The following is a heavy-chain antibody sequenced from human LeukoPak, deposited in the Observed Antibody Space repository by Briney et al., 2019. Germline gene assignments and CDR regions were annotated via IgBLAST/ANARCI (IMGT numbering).Heavy chain of an antibody. V-gene: IGHV4-34*01. J-gene: IGHJ4*02. D-gene: IGHD3-10*01. CDR1: GGSFSGYY. CDR2: INHSGST. CDR3: ARGRMVRGTIDY. Sequence: SETLSLTCAVYGGSFSGYYWSWIRQPPGKGLEWIGEINHSGSTNYNPSLKSRVTISVDTSKNQFSLKLSSVTAADTAVCYCARGRMVRGTIDYWGQGTLVTVSS.